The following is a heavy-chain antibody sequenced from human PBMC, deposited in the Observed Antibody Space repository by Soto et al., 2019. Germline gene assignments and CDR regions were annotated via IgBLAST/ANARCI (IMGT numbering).Heavy chain of an antibody. J-gene: IGHJ4*02. V-gene: IGHV4-59*01. CDR3: ARSGYGGIDY. D-gene: IGHD4-17*01. CDR1: GGSISSYY. CDR2: IYYSGST. Sequence: SETLSLTCTVSGGSISSYYWSWIRQPPGKGLEWIGYIYYSGSTNYNPSLKSRVTISVDTSKNQFSLKLSSVTAADTAVYYCARSGYGGIDYWGQGTLVTVSS.